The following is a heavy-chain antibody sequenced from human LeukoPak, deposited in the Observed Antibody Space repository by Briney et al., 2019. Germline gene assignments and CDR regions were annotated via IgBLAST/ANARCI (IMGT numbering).Heavy chain of an antibody. CDR2: INHSGST. CDR1: GGSFSGYY. CDR3: ARSYGPAPFDY. V-gene: IGHV4-34*01. J-gene: IGHJ4*02. D-gene: IGHD5-18*01. Sequence: SETLSLTCAVYGGSFSGYYWSWIRQPPGKGLEWIGEINHSGSTNYNPSLKSRVTISVDTSKNQFSLKLSSVTAADTAVYYCARSYGPAPFDYWGQGTLVTVSS.